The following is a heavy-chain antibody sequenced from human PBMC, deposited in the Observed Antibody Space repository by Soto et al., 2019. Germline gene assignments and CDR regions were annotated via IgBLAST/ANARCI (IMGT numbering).Heavy chain of an antibody. CDR2: IYYSGST. V-gene: IGHV4-31*03. J-gene: IGHJ4*02. Sequence: PSETLSLTCTVSGGSISSGGYYWSWIRQHPGKGLEWIGYIYYSGSTCYNPSLKSRVTISVDTSKNQFSLKLSSVTAADTAVYYCARGYCSGGSCYSVDYWGQGTLVTVSS. CDR1: GGSISSGGYY. D-gene: IGHD2-15*01. CDR3: ARGYCSGGSCYSVDY.